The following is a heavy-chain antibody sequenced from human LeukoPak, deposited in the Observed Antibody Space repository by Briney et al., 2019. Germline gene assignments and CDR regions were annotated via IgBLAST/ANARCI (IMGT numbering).Heavy chain of an antibody. J-gene: IGHJ4*02. Sequence: SETLSLTCAVYGGSFSGYYWSWIRQPPGKGLEWIGEINHSGSTNYNPSLKSRVTISVDTSKNQFSLKLSSVTAADTAVYYCARGRNDYDYVWGSPRVFDYWGQGTLVTVPS. CDR3: ARGRNDYDYVWGSPRVFDY. V-gene: IGHV4-34*01. CDR1: GGSFSGYY. CDR2: INHSGST. D-gene: IGHD3-16*01.